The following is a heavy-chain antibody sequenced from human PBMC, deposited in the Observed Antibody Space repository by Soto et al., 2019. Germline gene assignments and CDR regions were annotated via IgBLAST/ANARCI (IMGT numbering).Heavy chain of an antibody. CDR3: ARYEYSSSPGVDYFDY. J-gene: IGHJ4*02. CDR2: IYYSGST. Sequence: SETLSLTCTVSGGSISSGDYYWSWIRQPPGKGLEWIGYIYYSGSTYYNPSLKSRVTISLDTSKNQFSLKLSSVTAADTAVYYCARYEYSSSPGVDYFDYWGQGTLVTVSS. CDR1: GGSISSGDYY. V-gene: IGHV4-30-4*01. D-gene: IGHD6-6*01.